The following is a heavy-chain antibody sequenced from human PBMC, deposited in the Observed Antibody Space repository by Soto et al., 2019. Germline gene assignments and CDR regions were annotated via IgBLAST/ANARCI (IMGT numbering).Heavy chain of an antibody. CDR3: ARVGIRLGPWEYDLWSGYYTDFDY. J-gene: IGHJ4*02. CDR2: INPSGGST. V-gene: IGHV1-46*01. D-gene: IGHD3-3*01. CDR1: GYTFTSYY. Sequence: QVQLVQSGAEVKKPGASVKVSCKASGYTFTSYYMHWVRQAPGQGLEWMGIINPSGGSTSYAQKFQGRVTMTRDTSTSTVYMELSSLRSEDTAVYYCARVGIRLGPWEYDLWSGYYTDFDYWAQGTLVTVSS.